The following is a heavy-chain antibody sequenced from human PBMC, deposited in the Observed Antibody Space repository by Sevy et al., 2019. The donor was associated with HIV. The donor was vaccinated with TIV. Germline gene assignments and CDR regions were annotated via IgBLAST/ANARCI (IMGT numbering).Heavy chain of an antibody. CDR2: INHSGST. CDR3: ARHCSSSSCSHAFDI. CDR1: GGSFSGYY. D-gene: IGHD2-2*01. Sequence: SELSLTCAVYGGSFSGYYWSWIRQPPGKGLEWVGEINHSGSTNYNPSLKSRVTISVDTSNNHFSLKLSSVTAADTAVYYCARHCSSSSCSHAFDIWGQGTMVTVSS. J-gene: IGHJ3*02. V-gene: IGHV4-34*01.